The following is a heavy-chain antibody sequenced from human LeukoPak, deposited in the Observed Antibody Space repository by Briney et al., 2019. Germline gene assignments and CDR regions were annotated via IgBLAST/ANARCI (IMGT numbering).Heavy chain of an antibody. V-gene: IGHV3-30-3*01. CDR1: GFTFSSYA. CDR3: ARGETVTNYYYYGMDV. CDR2: ISYDGSNK. J-gene: IGHJ6*02. D-gene: IGHD4-11*01. Sequence: GRSLRLSCAASGFTFSSYAMHWVRQAPGKGLEWVAVISYDGSNKYYADSVKGRFTISRDNSKNTLYLQMNSLRAEDTAVYYCARGETVTNYYYYGMDVWGQGTTVTASS.